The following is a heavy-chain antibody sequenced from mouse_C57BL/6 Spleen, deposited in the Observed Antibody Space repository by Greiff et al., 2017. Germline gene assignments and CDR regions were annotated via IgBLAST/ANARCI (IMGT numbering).Heavy chain of an antibody. V-gene: IGHV5-9-1*02. CDR1: GFTFSSYA. CDR2: ISSGGDYI. CDR3: SRGYGNGAMDY. Sequence: EVKLVESGEGLVKPGGSLKLSCAASGFTFSSYAMSWVRQTQEKRLEWVAYISSGGDYIYYADTVKGRFTISRDNARNTLYLQMSSLKSEDTAMYYCSRGYGNGAMDYWGQGTSVTVSS. J-gene: IGHJ4*01. D-gene: IGHD2-1*01.